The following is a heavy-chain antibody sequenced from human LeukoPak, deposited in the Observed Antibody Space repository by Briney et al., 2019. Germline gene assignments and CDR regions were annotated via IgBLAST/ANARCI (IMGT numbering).Heavy chain of an antibody. CDR2: INPNSGGT. J-gene: IGHJ4*02. CDR3: ARERYYYDSSGYPYYFDY. D-gene: IGHD3-22*01. CDR1: GYTFTGYY. V-gene: IGHV1-2*02. Sequence: GASVKVSCKASGYTFTGYYMHWVRQAPGQGLEWMGWINPNSGGTNYAQKFQGRVTMTRDTSISTAYMELSRLRSDDTAVYYYARERYYYDSSGYPYYFDYWGQGTLVTVSS.